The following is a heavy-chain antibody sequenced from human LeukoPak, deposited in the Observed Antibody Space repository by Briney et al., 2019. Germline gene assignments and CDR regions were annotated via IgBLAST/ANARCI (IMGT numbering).Heavy chain of an antibody. V-gene: IGHV4-34*01. Sequence: PSETLSLTCAVYGGSFSGYYWSWIRQPPGKGLEWIGEINHSGSTNYNPSLKSRVTISVDTSKNQFSLKLSSVTAADTAVYYCARRPLRGIAARPYYGMDVWGQGTTVTVSS. J-gene: IGHJ6*02. CDR1: GGSFSGYY. D-gene: IGHD6-6*01. CDR2: INHSGST. CDR3: ARRPLRGIAARPYYGMDV.